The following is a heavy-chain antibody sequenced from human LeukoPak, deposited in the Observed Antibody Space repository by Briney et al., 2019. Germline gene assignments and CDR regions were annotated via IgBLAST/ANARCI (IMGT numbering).Heavy chain of an antibody. CDR3: TKDSSSLWHFDF. D-gene: IGHD6-13*01. CDR2: VSGNGVNT. J-gene: IGHJ4*02. V-gene: IGHV3-43*02. CDR1: GFTFDNFA. Sequence: GGSLRLSCAASGFTFDNFAMHWVRQTPGKGLEWVSLVSGNGVNTYYADSVKGRFTISRDNSKNFLYLQMNSLRTEDTALYFCTKDSSSLWHFDFWGQGALVTVSS.